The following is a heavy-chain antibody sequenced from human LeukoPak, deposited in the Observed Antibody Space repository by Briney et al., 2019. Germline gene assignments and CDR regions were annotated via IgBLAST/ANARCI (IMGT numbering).Heavy chain of an antibody. J-gene: IGHJ5*02. CDR2: INPNSGGT. CDR1: GYTFTGYY. CDR3: ARSGYCSGGSCYSRPRDHDWFDP. D-gene: IGHD2-15*01. V-gene: IGHV1-2*02. Sequence: GASVKVSCKASGYTFTGYYMHWVRQAPGQGLEWMGWINPNSGGTNYAQKFQGRATMTRDTSISTAYMELSRLRSDDTAVYYCARSGYCSGGSCYSRPRDHDWFDPWGQGTLVTVSS.